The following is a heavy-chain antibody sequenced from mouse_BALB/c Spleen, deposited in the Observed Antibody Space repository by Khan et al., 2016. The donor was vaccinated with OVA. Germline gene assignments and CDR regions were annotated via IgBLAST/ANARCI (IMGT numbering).Heavy chain of an antibody. CDR3: ARAGSRYNYAMDY. Sequence: EVQLVESGPGLVKPSQSLSLTCTVTGYSITSDYAWNWIRQFPGNKQEWMGNISYSGSTNYNPALKSRISITRATSKNQFFLQLNSVTTEYTATYYCARAGSRYNYAMDYWGQGTSVTVSS. V-gene: IGHV3-2*02. CDR1: GYSITSDYA. J-gene: IGHJ4*01. D-gene: IGHD1-1*01. CDR2: ISYSGST.